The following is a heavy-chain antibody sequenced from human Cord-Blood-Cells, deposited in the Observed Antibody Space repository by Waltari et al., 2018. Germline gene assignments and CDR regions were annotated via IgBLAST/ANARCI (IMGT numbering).Heavy chain of an antibody. V-gene: IGHV3-30-3*01. D-gene: IGHD6-19*01. J-gene: IGHJ4*02. CDR3: ARGRQWLVRGVFDY. Sequence: QVQLVESGGGVVQPGRSLRLSCAASGFTFSSYAMHWVRQAPGKGLEWVAVQIQDGSNKYCADSVKGRCTISRDNSRNALYLQMNSLRAEDTAVYYCARGRQWLVRGVFDYWGQGTLVTVSS. CDR2: QIQDGSNK. CDR1: GFTFSSYA.